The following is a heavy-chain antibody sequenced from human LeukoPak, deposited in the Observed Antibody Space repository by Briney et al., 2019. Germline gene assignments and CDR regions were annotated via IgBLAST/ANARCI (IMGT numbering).Heavy chain of an antibody. CDR2: IYYSGST. CDR1: GGSISSSSYY. CDR3: ARAPRRIAVAGTRFDY. Sequence: PSETLSLTCTVSGGSISSSSYYWGWIRQPPGKGLEWIGSIYYSGSTYYNPSLKSRVTISVDTSKNQFSLKLSSVTAADTAVYYCARAPRRIAVAGTRFDYWGQGTLVTVSS. V-gene: IGHV4-39*01. J-gene: IGHJ4*02. D-gene: IGHD6-19*01.